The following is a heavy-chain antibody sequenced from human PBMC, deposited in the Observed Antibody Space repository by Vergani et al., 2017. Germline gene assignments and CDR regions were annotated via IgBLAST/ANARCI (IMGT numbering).Heavy chain of an antibody. V-gene: IGHV7-4-1*01. CDR1: RYNFTNYI. D-gene: IGHD3-22*01. CDR3: TRGDDTSGRSGHY. J-gene: IGHJ4*02. Sequence: QVQLVQSGSELKKPGASVKVSCKASRYNFTNYIMNWVRQAPGQGLEWMGWINTKTAKSTYAPGFTGRFVFSLDTSVSTTYLQIDSLKADDTTLYYCTRGDDTSGRSGHYWGQGTLVTVSS. CDR2: INTKTAKS.